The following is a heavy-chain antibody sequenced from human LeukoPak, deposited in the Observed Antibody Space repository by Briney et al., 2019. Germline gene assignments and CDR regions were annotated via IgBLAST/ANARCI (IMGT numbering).Heavy chain of an antibody. D-gene: IGHD5-18*01. CDR3: ATYRQVLLPFES. Sequence: GGSLRLSCAASGFTFSSYWMNWVRQAPGKGLVWVSRINGDGSSTNYADSVKGRFTISRDNAKNTLYLQLNSLRAEDTAVYYCATYRQVLLPFESWGQGTLVTVSS. J-gene: IGHJ4*02. CDR1: GFTFSSYW. CDR2: INGDGSST. V-gene: IGHV3-74*01.